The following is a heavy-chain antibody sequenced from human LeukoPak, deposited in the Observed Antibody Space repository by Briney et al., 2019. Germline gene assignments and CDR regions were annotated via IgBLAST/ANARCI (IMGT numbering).Heavy chain of an antibody. V-gene: IGHV3-66*02. D-gene: IGHD1-26*01. CDR3: TRGRPREDTWFDP. CDR1: GFTVSVNS. J-gene: IGHJ5*02. Sequence: GRSLRLSCAASGFTVSVNSLSWVRQAPGKGLEWVSVIESGSSVSYADSVKGRFTISRDNSKNTVFLQMNSLRPEDTSIYYCTRGRPREDTWFDPWGQGTLVTVSS. CDR2: IESGSSV.